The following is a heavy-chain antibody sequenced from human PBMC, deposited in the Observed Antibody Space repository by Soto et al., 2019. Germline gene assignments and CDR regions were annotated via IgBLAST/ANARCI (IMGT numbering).Heavy chain of an antibody. V-gene: IGHV1-2*02. J-gene: IGHJ5*02. CDR1: GYSFTDYY. Sequence: QVHLVQSGAEVKKPGASVKVSCKASGYSFTDYYMHWVRQAPGQGLEWMGWINTKTGGTNYAQRVQGRVTMTGDTSTNTAYMELSRLRSDDTGVYYCARVGPTGWFDPWGQGTVVTVSS. CDR2: INTKTGGT. CDR3: ARVGPTGWFDP.